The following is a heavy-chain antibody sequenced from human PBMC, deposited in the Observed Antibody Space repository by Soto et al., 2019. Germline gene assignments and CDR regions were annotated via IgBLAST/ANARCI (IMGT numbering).Heavy chain of an antibody. CDR3: ARDRYSSGLYNGMDV. Sequence: QVQLVESGGGVVQPGRFLRLSCAASGFTFSDYGMHWVRQAPGKGLEWVAVIWYDGSNEYYADSVKGRFTISRDNSKNTVFLQMNSLRVEDTGVYYCARDRYSSGLYNGMDVWGQGTTVTVSS. CDR1: GFTFSDYG. J-gene: IGHJ6*02. D-gene: IGHD6-19*01. V-gene: IGHV3-33*01. CDR2: IWYDGSNE.